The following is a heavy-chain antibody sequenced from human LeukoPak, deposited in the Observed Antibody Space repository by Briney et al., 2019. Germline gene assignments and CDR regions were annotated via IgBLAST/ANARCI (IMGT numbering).Heavy chain of an antibody. CDR3: ARVWYDFWSGYRFDY. Sequence: SETLSLTCAVHGGSFSGYYWSWIRQPPGKGLEWIGEINHSGSTNYNPSLKSRVTISVDTSKNQFSLKLSSVTAADTAVYYCARVWYDFWSGYRFDYWGQGTLVTVSS. J-gene: IGHJ4*02. D-gene: IGHD3-3*01. CDR2: INHSGST. CDR1: GGSFSGYY. V-gene: IGHV4-34*01.